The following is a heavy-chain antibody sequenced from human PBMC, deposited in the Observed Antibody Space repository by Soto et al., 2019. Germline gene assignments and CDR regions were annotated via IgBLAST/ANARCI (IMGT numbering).Heavy chain of an antibody. D-gene: IGHD3-22*01. CDR2: IYHSGST. Sequence: SETLSLTCAVSGGSISSSNWWSWVRQPPGKGLEWIGEIYHSGSTNYNPSLKSRVTISVDKSKNQFSLKLSSVTAADTAVYYCARERRYYYDSSGYLLYYFDYWGQGTLVTVSS. CDR1: GGSISSSNW. J-gene: IGHJ4*02. V-gene: IGHV4-4*02. CDR3: ARERRYYYDSSGYLLYYFDY.